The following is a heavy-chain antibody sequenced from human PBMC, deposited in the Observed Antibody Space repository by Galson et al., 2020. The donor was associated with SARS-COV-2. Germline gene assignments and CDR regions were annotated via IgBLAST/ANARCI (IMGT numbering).Heavy chain of an antibody. J-gene: IGHJ4*02. CDR1: GFTFTNAW. D-gene: IGHD4-4*01. CDR3: TTGGGRDYSTYAQGY. V-gene: IGHV3-15*01. Sequence: GGSLRLSCVASGFTFTNAWMSWVRQAPGKGLDWVGRIKSKTEGGTTDYAAPLKDRFTISRDDSKNTLYLQMNSLKTDDTAVYYCTTGGGRDYSTYAQGYWGQGTLVTVSS. CDR2: IKSKTEGGTT.